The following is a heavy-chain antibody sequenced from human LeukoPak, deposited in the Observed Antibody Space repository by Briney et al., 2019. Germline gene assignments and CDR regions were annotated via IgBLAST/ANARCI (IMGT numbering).Heavy chain of an antibody. J-gene: IGHJ6*02. V-gene: IGHV3-7*01. CDR3: VRGWFLSVWSYHWDV. Sequence: GGSLRLSCAAPGFTFSNYWLTWVRQAPGKGLEWVANIKEDGSEKYYVYSVKGRFTISRDDATNSLYLEINSLRVEDTAVYYCVRGWFLSVWSYHWDVWGQGTTVTVSS. CDR2: IKEDGSEK. CDR1: GFTFSNYW. D-gene: IGHD3-10*01.